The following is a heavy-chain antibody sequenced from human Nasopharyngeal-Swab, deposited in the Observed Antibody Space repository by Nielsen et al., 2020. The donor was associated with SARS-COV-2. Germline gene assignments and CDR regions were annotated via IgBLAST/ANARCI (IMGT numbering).Heavy chain of an antibody. J-gene: IGHJ4*02. CDR2: LSRSGGSK. CDR1: GFIFSTYE. D-gene: IGHD6-13*01. V-gene: IGHV3-48*03. CDR3: AREVGSSWHD. Sequence: GESLKISCAASGFIFSTYEMNWVRQAPGKGLEWVSYLSRSGGSKYYADSVKGRFTISRDNAQNSVYLQMNGLRVEDTAVYYCAREVGSSWHDWGQGTLVTVPS.